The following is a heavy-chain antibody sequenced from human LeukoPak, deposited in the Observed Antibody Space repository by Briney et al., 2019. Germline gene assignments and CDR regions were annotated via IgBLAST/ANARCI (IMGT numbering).Heavy chain of an antibody. Sequence: SVKVSCTASGGTFSSYAINWVRQAPGQGLEWMGGIIPISGTANYAQKFQGRVTITADESTSTAYMELSSLRSEDTAVYYCARGMTTVTTTNYYYYGMDVWGQGTTVTVSS. D-gene: IGHD4-11*01. J-gene: IGHJ6*02. CDR3: ARGMTTVTTTNYYYYGMDV. CDR2: IIPISGTA. CDR1: GGTFSSYA. V-gene: IGHV1-69*13.